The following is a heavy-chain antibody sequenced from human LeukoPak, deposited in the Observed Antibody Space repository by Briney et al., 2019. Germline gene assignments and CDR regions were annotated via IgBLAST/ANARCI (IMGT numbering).Heavy chain of an antibody. CDR2: IYYSGST. CDR1: GGSISSGGYY. Sequence: PSQTLSLTCTISGGSISSGGYYWSWIRQHPGKGLEWIGYIYYSGSTYYNPSLKSRVTISVDTSKNQFSLKLSSVTAADTAVYYCARALHSSSWPYFDYWGQGTLVTVSS. V-gene: IGHV4-31*03. CDR3: ARALHSSSWPYFDY. D-gene: IGHD6-13*01. J-gene: IGHJ4*02.